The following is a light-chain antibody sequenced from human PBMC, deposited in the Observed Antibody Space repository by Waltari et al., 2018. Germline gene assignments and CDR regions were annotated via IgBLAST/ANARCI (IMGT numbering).Light chain of an antibody. CDR1: QSVFSRSSNKNY. CDR2: WAS. CDR3: QQYYSDPKT. J-gene: IGKJ1*01. Sequence: DIVLTQSPDSLAVSRGERATISCKSSQSVFSRSSNKNYLAWYQQKPGQPPKLIAYWASTRESGVPVRFSASGSGTDFTLTISGLRAEDVAVYYCQQYYSDPKTFGQGTKVEIK. V-gene: IGKV4-1*01.